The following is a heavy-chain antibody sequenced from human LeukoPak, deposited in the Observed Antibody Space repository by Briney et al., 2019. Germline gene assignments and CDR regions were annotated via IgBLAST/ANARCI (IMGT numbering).Heavy chain of an antibody. CDR2: IIPIFGTA. Sequence: ASAKVSCKASGGTFSSYAISWVRQAPGQGLEWMGGIIPIFGTANYAQKFQGRVTITADESTSTAYMELSSLRSEDTAVYYCARWHDYGDYYFDYWGQGTLVTVSS. CDR3: ARWHDYGDYYFDY. J-gene: IGHJ4*02. D-gene: IGHD4-17*01. V-gene: IGHV1-69*13. CDR1: GGTFSSYA.